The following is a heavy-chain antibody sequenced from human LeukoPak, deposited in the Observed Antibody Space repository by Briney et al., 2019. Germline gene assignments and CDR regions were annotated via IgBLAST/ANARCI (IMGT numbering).Heavy chain of an antibody. CDR1: GYTFTSYD. CDR2: ISAYNGNT. Sequence: ASVKVSRKASGYTFTSYDINWVRQATGQGLEWMGWISAYNGNTNYAQKLQGRVTMTTDTSTSTAYMELRSLRSDDTAVYYCARSTGYSSGWYDDYWGQGTLVTVSS. CDR3: ARSTGYSSGWYDDY. D-gene: IGHD6-19*01. J-gene: IGHJ4*02. V-gene: IGHV1-18*01.